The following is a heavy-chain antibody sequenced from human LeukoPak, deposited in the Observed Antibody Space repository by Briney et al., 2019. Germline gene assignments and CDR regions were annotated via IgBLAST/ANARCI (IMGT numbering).Heavy chain of an antibody. V-gene: IGHV1-8*03. CDR1: GYTFTSYD. D-gene: IGHD5-18*01. J-gene: IGHJ4*02. CDR3: ARSYVDTAMVDY. Sequence: ASVKVSCKASGYTFTSYDINWVRQATGQGLEWMGWMNPNSGNTGYAQKFQGRVTITRNTSISTAYMELSSLRSEDTAVYYCARSYVDTAMVDYWGQGTLVTVSS. CDR2: MNPNSGNT.